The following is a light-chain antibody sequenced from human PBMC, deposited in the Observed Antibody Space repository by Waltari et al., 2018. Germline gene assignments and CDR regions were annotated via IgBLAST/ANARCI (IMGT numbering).Light chain of an antibody. CDR2: AAS. CDR3: QQYYSYPHF. J-gene: IGKJ4*01. CDR1: QGISSY. Sequence: AIRITQSPSSLSASPGDRVTITSRARQGISSYLAWYQQKPGKAPKLLIYAASTLQSGVPSRFSGSGSGTDFTLTISCLQSEDFATYYCQQYYSYPHFFGGGTKVEIK. V-gene: IGKV1-8*01.